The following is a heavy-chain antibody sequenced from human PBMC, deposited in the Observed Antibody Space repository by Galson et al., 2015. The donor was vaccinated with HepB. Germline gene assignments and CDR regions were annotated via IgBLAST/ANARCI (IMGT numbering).Heavy chain of an antibody. CDR1: GFTFSSYG. CDR3: ARDFGFGVDY. J-gene: IGHJ4*02. V-gene: IGHV3-33*01. D-gene: IGHD3-3*01. CDR2: IWYDGSIE. Sequence: SLRLSCAASGFTFSSYGMYWVRQAPGKGLEWVAAIWYDGSIEYYRDSVRGRFTVSRDNSRNTLYLQMSSLRAEDTAVYYCARDFGFGVDYWGQGTLVIVSS.